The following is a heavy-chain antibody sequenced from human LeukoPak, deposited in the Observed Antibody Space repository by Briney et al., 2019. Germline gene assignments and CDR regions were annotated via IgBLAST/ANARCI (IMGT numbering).Heavy chain of an antibody. CDR3: ASFYYGSGSPLGGFDY. V-gene: IGHV1-24*01. CDR1: GYTLTELS. CDR2: FDPEDGET. J-gene: IGHJ4*02. D-gene: IGHD3-10*01. Sequence: ASVKVSCKVSGYTLTELSMHWVRQSPGKGLEWMGGFDPEDGETIYAQKFQGRVTMTEDTSTDTAYMELSSLRSEDTAVYYCASFYYGSGSPLGGFDYWGQGTLVTVSS.